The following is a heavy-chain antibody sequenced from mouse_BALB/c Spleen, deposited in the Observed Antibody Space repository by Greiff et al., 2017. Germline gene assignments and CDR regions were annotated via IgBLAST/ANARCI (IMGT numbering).Heavy chain of an antibody. CDR2: INPSHGGT. CDR3: TTATGAMDY. CDR1: GYTFTSYY. D-gene: IGHD1-2*01. Sequence: QVQLQQSGAELVKPGASVKLSCKASGYTFTSYYMYWVKQRPGQGLEWIGEINPSHGGTNFNEKFKSKATLTVDKSSSTAYMQLSSLTSEDSAVYSCTTATGAMDYWGQGTSVTVSS. V-gene: IGHV1S81*02. J-gene: IGHJ4*01.